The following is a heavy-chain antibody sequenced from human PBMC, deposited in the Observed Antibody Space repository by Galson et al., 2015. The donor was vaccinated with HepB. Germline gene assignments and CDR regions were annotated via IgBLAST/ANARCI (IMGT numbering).Heavy chain of an antibody. CDR3: ARDNWRKDIVVVTALDYGMDV. D-gene: IGHD2-2*01. Sequence: SLRLSCAASGFTFSSYWMSWVRQAPGKGLEWVANIKQDGSEKYYVDSVKGRFTISRDNAKNSLYLQMNSLRAEDTAVYYCARDNWRKDIVVVTALDYGMDVWGQGTTVTVSS. J-gene: IGHJ6*02. CDR2: IKQDGSEK. CDR1: GFTFSSYW. V-gene: IGHV3-7*03.